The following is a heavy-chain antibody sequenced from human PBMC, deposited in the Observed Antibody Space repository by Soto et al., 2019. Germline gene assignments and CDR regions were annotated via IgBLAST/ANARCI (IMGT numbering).Heavy chain of an antibody. Sequence: GGSLRLSCAASGFTFSSYWMSWVRQAPGKGLEWVANIKQDGSEKYYVDSVKGRFTISRDNAKNSLYLQMNSLRAEDTAVYYCARDGPPGYYDFWSGYYVYYYYYMDVWGKGTTVTVSS. D-gene: IGHD3-3*01. CDR1: GFTFSSYW. J-gene: IGHJ6*03. V-gene: IGHV3-7*01. CDR3: ARDGPPGYYDFWSGYYVYYYYYMDV. CDR2: IKQDGSEK.